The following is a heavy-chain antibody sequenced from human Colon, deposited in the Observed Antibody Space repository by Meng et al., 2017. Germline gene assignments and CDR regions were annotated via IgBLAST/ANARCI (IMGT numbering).Heavy chain of an antibody. CDR2: IYYSGST. V-gene: IGHV4-39*07. Sequence: SETLSLTCTVSGGSISSSSYYWGWIRQPPGKGLEWIGSIYYSGSTYYNPSLKSRVTISVDTSKNQFSLKLSSVTAADTAVYYCAKGAARWDYYGSGSYRNDAFVIWGQGTMVTVSS. J-gene: IGHJ3*02. CDR3: AKGAARWDYYGSGSYRNDAFVI. D-gene: IGHD3-10*01. CDR1: GGSISSSSYY.